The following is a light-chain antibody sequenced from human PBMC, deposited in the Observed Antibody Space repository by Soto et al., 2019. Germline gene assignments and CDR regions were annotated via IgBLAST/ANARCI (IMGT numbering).Light chain of an antibody. J-gene: IGKJ5*01. V-gene: IGKV3-15*01. CDR2: GAS. CDR1: QSFNSIY. Sequence: EIVLTQSPGTLSLSPGERATLSCRASQSFNSIYLAWYQQKPGQAPRLLIYGASTRATGIPARFSGSWSGTEFTLTISSLQSEDFAVYFCQQYNDWPPITFGQGTRLENK. CDR3: QQYNDWPPIT.